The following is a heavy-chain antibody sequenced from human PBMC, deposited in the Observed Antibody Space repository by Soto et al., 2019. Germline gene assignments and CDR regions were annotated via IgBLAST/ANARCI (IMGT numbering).Heavy chain of an antibody. J-gene: IGHJ6*02. D-gene: IGHD2-15*01. CDR2: IYYSGST. Sequence: SETLSLTCTVSGGSISSGGYYWSWIRQHPGKGLEWIGYIYYSGSTYYNPSLKSRVTISVDTSKNQFSLKLSSVTAADTAVYYCARDSEMSPVSKGLNYYYGMDVWGQGTTVTVSS. CDR3: ARDSEMSPVSKGLNYYYGMDV. V-gene: IGHV4-31*03. CDR1: GGSISSGGYY.